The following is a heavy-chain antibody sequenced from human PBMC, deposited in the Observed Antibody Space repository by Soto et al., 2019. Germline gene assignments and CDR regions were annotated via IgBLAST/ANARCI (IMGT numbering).Heavy chain of an antibody. D-gene: IGHD2-2*01. J-gene: IGHJ4*02. Sequence: SETLSLTCTVSGGSISSSNYYWGWIRQPPGKGLEWIGSIYYSGSTYYNPSLKSRLTMSVDTSKNQFSLKLSSVTAADTAVYFCARLCSSTSCLLDYWGQGTLVTVSS. CDR2: IYYSGST. CDR3: ARLCSSTSCLLDY. V-gene: IGHV4-39*01. CDR1: GGSISSSNYY.